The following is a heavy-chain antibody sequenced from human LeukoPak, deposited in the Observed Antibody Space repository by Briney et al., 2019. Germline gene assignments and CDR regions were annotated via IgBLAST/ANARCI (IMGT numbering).Heavy chain of an antibody. CDR3: ARESCLNAVCYTGEGAFDI. D-gene: IGHD2-8*01. Sequence: QAGGSLRLSCAASGFSFSSYGLHWVRQAPGKGLEWVAVIYFDTKNIHYADSVKGRFTVSRDDSKNTLYLQMNSLRAEDMAVYYCARESCLNAVCYTGEGAFDIWGQGTMVTVSS. CDR2: IYFDTKNI. J-gene: IGHJ3*02. V-gene: IGHV3-33*01. CDR1: GFSFSSYG.